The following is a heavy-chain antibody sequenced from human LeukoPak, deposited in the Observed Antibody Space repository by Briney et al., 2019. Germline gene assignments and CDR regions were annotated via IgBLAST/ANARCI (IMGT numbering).Heavy chain of an antibody. CDR3: AKDVGYSDFDY. Sequence: GRSLRLSCAASGFTFSSYGMHWVRQAPGKGLEWVAVISYDGSNKCYTDSVKGRFTISRDNSKNTLYLQMNSLRAEDTAVYYCAKDVGYSDFDYWGQGTLVTVSS. CDR1: GFTFSSYG. V-gene: IGHV3-30*18. J-gene: IGHJ4*02. CDR2: ISYDGSNK. D-gene: IGHD5-18*01.